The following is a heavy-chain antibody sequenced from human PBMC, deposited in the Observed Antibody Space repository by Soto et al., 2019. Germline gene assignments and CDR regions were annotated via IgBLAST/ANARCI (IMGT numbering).Heavy chain of an antibody. CDR2: ISGSGGST. V-gene: IGHV3-23*01. CDR1: GFTFSSYA. J-gene: IGHJ5*02. D-gene: IGHD3-16*01. Sequence: EVQLLESGGGLVQPGGSLRLSCAASGFTFSSYAMSWVRQAPGKGLEWVSAISGSGGSTYYADSVKGRFTISRDNSKNTLYLQMNSLRAEDTAVYYCAKDQWSETQWPLGGGFDPWGQGTLVTVSS. CDR3: AKDQWSETQWPLGGGFDP.